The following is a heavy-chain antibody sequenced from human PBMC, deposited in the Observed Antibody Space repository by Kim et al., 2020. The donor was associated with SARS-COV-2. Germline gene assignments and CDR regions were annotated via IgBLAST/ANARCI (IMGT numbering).Heavy chain of an antibody. Sequence: ASVKVSCKASGYTFTGYYIHWVRQAPRQGLEWMGRINPNSCGTNYAQKLQGRVTMTRDTSISTAYMELSRLRSDDTAVYFCARGGSHYYDSSTYGRLFWG. CDR3: ARGGSHYYDSSTYGRLF. CDR1: GYTFTGYY. CDR2: INPNSCGT. D-gene: IGHD3-22*01. V-gene: IGHV1-2*06. J-gene: IGHJ2*01.